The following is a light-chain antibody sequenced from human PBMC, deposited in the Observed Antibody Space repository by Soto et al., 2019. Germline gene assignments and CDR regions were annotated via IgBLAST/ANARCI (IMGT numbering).Light chain of an antibody. CDR3: SSYTSSSTLV. Sequence: QSALTQPRSVSGSPGQSVTISCTGTSSDVGAYNYVSWYQQHPGKAPKLMTYDVSNRPSGISNRFSGSKSGNTASLTLSGLQAEDEADYYCSSYTSSSTLVFGGGTKLTVL. CDR2: DVS. J-gene: IGLJ2*01. V-gene: IGLV2-14*01. CDR1: SSDVGAYNY.